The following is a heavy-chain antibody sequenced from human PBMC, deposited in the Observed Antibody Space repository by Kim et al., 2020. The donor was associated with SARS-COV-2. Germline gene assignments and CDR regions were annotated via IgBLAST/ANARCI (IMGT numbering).Heavy chain of an antibody. CDR3: ARDDGVYGGYAPFDY. V-gene: IGHV1-18*04. CDR1: GYTFTSYG. D-gene: IGHD5-12*01. Sequence: ASVKVSCKASGYTFTSYGISWVRQAPGQGLEWMGWISAYNGNTNYAQKLQGRVTMTTDTSTSTAYMELRSLRSDDTAVYYCARDDGVYGGYAPFDYWGQGTLVTVSS. CDR2: ISAYNGNT. J-gene: IGHJ4*02.